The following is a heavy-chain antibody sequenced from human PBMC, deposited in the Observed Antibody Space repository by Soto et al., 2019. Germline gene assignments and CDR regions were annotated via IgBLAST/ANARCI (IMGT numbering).Heavy chain of an antibody. J-gene: IGHJ4*02. CDR1: GGSISSGGYS. CDR2: IYHSGNT. CDR3: ASYNANSHYALY. D-gene: IGHD2-8*01. Sequence: SETLSLTCAVSGGSISSGGYSWSWVRQPPGKGLEWIGYIYHSGNTNYNPSLKSRVTISVDTSRNQFFLKLSSVTAADTAVYYCASYNANSHYALYWGQGTLVTVSS. V-gene: IGHV4-30-2*01.